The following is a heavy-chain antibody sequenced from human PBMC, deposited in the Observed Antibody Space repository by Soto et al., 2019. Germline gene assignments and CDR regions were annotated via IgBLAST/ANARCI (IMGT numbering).Heavy chain of an antibody. CDR1: GGSISSYY. CDR2: IYYSGST. V-gene: IGHV4-59*08. Sequence: QVQLQESGPGLVKPSETLSLTCTVSGGSISSYYWSWIRQPPGKGLEWIGYIYYSGSTNYNPSLKSRVTISVDTSKNQFSLKLSSVTAADTAVYYCARNYGDYVYFDYWGQGTLVTVSS. D-gene: IGHD4-17*01. J-gene: IGHJ4*02. CDR3: ARNYGDYVYFDY.